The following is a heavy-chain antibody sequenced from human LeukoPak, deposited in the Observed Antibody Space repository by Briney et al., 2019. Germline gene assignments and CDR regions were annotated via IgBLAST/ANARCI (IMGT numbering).Heavy chain of an antibody. CDR1: GFTFSDAW. CDR2: IKSKTDGGTT. CDR3: TTTPNYYDSSGYYYLLDY. Sequence: KPGGSLRLSCAASGFTFSDAWMSWVRQAPGKGLEWVGRIKSKTDGGTTDYAAPVKGRFTISRDDPKNTLFLQMNSLKTEDTAVYYCTTTPNYYDSSGYYYLLDYWGQGTLVTVSS. V-gene: IGHV3-15*01. D-gene: IGHD3-22*01. J-gene: IGHJ4*02.